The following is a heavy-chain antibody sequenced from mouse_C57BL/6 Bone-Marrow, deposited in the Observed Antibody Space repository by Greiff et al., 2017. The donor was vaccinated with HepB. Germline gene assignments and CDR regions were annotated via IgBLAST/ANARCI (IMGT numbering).Heavy chain of an antibody. J-gene: IGHJ2*01. Sequence: VQRVESGAELVKPGASVKMSCKASGYTFTSYWITWVKQRPGQGLEWIGDIYPGSGSTNYNEKFKCKATLTVDTSSSTAYMQLSSLTSEDSAVYYCARPPYWGQGTTLTVSS. CDR3: ARPPY. CDR1: GYTFTSYW. CDR2: IYPGSGST. V-gene: IGHV1-55*01.